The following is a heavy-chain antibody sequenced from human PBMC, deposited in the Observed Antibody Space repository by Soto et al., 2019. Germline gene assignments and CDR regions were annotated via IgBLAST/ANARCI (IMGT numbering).Heavy chain of an antibody. CDR1: GFTFSSYE. J-gene: IGHJ5*02. V-gene: IGHV3-48*03. Sequence: GSLRLSCAASGFTFSSYEMNWVRQAPGKGLEWVSYISSSGSTIYYADSVKGRFTISRDNAKNSLYLQMNSLRAEDTAVYYCARDRYYDILPGWYNWFDPWGQGTLVTVSS. D-gene: IGHD3-9*01. CDR3: ARDRYYDILPGWYNWFDP. CDR2: ISSSGSTI.